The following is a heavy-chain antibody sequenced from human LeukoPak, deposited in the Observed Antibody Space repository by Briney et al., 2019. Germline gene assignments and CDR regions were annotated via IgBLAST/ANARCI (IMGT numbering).Heavy chain of an antibody. CDR2: ISSSSSYI. D-gene: IGHD6-6*01. CDR3: AKGVEYSSSSGFDY. Sequence: PGGSLRLSCAASGFTFSSYSMNWVRQAPGKGLEWVSSISSSSSYIYYADSVKGRFTISRDNAKNSLYLQMNSLRAEDTAVYYCAKGVEYSSSSGFDYWGQGTLVTVSS. CDR1: GFTFSSYS. J-gene: IGHJ4*01. V-gene: IGHV3-21*01.